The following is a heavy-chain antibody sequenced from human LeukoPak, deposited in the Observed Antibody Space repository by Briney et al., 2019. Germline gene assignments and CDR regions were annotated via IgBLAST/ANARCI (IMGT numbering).Heavy chain of an antibody. D-gene: IGHD5-24*01. CDR3: ARHEAEMAIILGNY. V-gene: IGHV4-38-2*01. CDR2: IYHSGST. Sequence: SETLSLTCAVSGYSISSGYYWGWIRQPPGKGLEWIGSIYHSGSTFYNPSLKSRVTISVDTSKHQFSRRLSSVTASDTAVYYCARHEAEMAIILGNYWGQGTLVTVSS. CDR1: GYSISSGYY. J-gene: IGHJ4*02.